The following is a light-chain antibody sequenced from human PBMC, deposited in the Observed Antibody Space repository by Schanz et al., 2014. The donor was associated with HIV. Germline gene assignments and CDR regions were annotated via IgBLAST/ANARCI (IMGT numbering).Light chain of an antibody. CDR3: ASYGGSNNLL. J-gene: IGLJ2*01. CDR2: SLN. V-gene: IGLV2-8*01. CDR1: SSDIG. Sequence: SALTQPPSASGSPGQSVAISCTGASSDIGVSWYQQYPGNAPKLIIFSLNSLPSCFPSLFSGAKSGNTAFLLISGLQDEDEADYYCASYGGSNNLLFGGGTKVTVL.